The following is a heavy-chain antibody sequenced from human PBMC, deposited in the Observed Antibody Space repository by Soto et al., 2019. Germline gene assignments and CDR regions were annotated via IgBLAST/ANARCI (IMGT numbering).Heavy chain of an antibody. CDR1: GFTFSDYY. D-gene: IGHD3-9*01. J-gene: IGHJ5*02. CDR3: AGVRSDFDWLPRTAQFEP. Sequence: GGSLRLSCAASGFTFSDYYMSWIRQAPGKGLEWVSYISSSGSTIYYADSVKGRFTISRDNAKNSLYLQMNSLRAEDTAVYYCAGVRSDFDWLPRTAQFEPWGQGTLVTLSS. CDR2: ISSSGSTI. V-gene: IGHV3-11*01.